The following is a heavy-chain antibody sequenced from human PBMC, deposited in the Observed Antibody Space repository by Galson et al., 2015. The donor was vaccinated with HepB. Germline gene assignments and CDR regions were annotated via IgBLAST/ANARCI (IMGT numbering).Heavy chain of an antibody. CDR1: GGSFSGYY. Sequence: LSLTCAVYGGSFSGYYWSWIRQPPGKGLEWIGEINHSGSTNYNPSLKSRVTISVDTSKNQFSLKLSSVTAADTAVYYCARLPYSGSYYVRFLGFDYWGQGTLVTVSS. CDR2: INHSGST. V-gene: IGHV4-34*01. J-gene: IGHJ4*02. CDR3: ARLPYSGSYYVRFLGFDY. D-gene: IGHD1-26*01.